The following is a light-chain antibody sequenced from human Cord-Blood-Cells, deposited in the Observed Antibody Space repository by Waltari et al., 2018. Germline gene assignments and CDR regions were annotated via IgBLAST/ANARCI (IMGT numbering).Light chain of an antibody. J-gene: IGLJ2*01. V-gene: IGLV2-14*01. CDR1: SSDAGGYNY. CDR3: SSYTSSSTVV. Sequence: QSALTHPASVPGSPGQSITISCTGTSSDAGGYNYVSWYQQHRGKAPKLMIYDVSNRPSGVSNRFSGSKSGNTASLTISGLQAEDEADYYCSSYTSSSTVVFGGGTKLTVL. CDR2: DVS.